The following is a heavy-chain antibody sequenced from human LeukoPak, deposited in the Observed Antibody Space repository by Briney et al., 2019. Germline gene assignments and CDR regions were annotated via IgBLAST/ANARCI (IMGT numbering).Heavy chain of an antibody. CDR1: GFTFSSYE. V-gene: IGHV3-21*01. Sequence: PGGSLRLSCAASGFTFSSYEMNWVRQAPGKGLQWVASISSGSVYIYYADSVKGRFTISRDNAKNSLFLQMNSLRAEDTAVYFCARRYCNTTNCHTFDYWGQGTLVTVSS. J-gene: IGHJ4*02. CDR3: ARRYCNTTNCHTFDY. CDR2: ISSGSVYI. D-gene: IGHD2-2*01.